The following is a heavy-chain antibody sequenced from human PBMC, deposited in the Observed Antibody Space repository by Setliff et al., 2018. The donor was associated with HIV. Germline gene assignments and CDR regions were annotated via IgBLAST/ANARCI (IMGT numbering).Heavy chain of an antibody. CDR2: LHLSGDT. D-gene: IGHD3-10*01. CDR1: GDSINSGTYY. J-gene: IGHJ6*01. V-gene: IGHV4-61*02. Sequence: KPSETLSLTCTVSGDSINSGTYYWSWIRQPAGEGLEWIGRLHLSGDTNYNPSLKSRVTMSIDTSKNQFSLKLSSVTAADTAVYYCARDNSYYYGSGSHYWYGMDVWGQGTTVTVSS. CDR3: ARDNSYYYGSGSHYWYGMDV.